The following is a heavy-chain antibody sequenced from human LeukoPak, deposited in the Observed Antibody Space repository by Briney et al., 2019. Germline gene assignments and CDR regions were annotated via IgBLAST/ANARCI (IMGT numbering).Heavy chain of an antibody. D-gene: IGHD2-15*01. CDR2: IKQDGSEK. V-gene: IGHV3-7*03. Sequence: GGSLRLSCAASGFTFSSYAMSWVRQAPGKGLEWVANIKQDGSEKYYVDSVKGRFTISRDNTKNALYLQMNSLRAEDTAVYYCARDRSVYDYYAMDVWGQGTTVTVFS. CDR1: GFTFSSYA. CDR3: ARDRSVYDYYAMDV. J-gene: IGHJ6*02.